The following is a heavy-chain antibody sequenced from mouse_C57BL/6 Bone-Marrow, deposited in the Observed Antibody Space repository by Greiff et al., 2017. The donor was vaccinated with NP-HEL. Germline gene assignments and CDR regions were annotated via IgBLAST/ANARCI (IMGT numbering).Heavy chain of an antibody. D-gene: IGHD1-1*01. V-gene: IGHV1-82*01. J-gene: IGHJ1*03. CDR2: IYPGDGDT. CDR3: ARDYYGSSYEYFDG. CDR1: GYAFSSSW. Sequence: VMLVESGPELVKPGASVKISCKASGYAFSSSWMNWVKQRPGKGLEWIGRIYPGDGDTNYNGKFKGKATLTADKSSSTAYMQLSSLTSEDSAVYFCARDYYGSSYEYFDGWGTGTTVTVSS.